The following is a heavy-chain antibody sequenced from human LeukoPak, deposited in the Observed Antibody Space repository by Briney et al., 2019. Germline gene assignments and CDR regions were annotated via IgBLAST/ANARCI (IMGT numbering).Heavy chain of an antibody. CDR1: GGSFSGYY. Sequence: SETLSLTCAVYGGSFSGYYWTWLRQSPGKGLEWIGEINQSGSTNYNPSLKSRVTISADTSKNQFYLKLNSATAADTAVYYCAREYYDSSGHYSRNWFDPWGQGTLVTVSS. V-gene: IGHV4-34*01. D-gene: IGHD3-22*01. J-gene: IGHJ5*02. CDR3: AREYYDSSGHYSRNWFDP. CDR2: INQSGST.